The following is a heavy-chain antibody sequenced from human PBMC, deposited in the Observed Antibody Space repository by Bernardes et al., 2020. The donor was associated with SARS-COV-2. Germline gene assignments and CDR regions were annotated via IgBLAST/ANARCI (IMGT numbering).Heavy chain of an antibody. J-gene: IGHJ4*02. CDR3: ARDHLDYYSDY. Sequence: GGSLRLSCAASGFTFSSYWIHWVRQVPGKGLVWVSRINTDGRTITYADSVKGRFIISRDNSKNTLYVQMNNLRADATAVYYCARDHLDYYSDYWGQGTLVTVSS. CDR2: INTDGRTI. CDR1: GFTFSSYW. V-gene: IGHV3-74*01.